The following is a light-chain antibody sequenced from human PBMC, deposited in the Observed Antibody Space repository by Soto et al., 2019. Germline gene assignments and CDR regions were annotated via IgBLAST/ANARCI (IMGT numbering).Light chain of an antibody. V-gene: IGKV3D-15*01. CDR1: QSVSSSY. Sequence: EIVLTQSPGTLSLSPGERATLSCRASQSVSSSYLAWYQQKPGQAPRLLIYDISTRATGIPTRFSGSGSGTEFTLTISSLQSEDFAVYYCQQYNSWPLTFGGGTKVDIK. J-gene: IGKJ4*01. CDR2: DIS. CDR3: QQYNSWPLT.